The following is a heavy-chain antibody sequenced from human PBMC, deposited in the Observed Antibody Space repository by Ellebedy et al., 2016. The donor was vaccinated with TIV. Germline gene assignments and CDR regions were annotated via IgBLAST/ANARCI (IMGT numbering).Heavy chain of an antibody. V-gene: IGHV3-23*01. CDR1: GFTFSSYA. D-gene: IGHD4-17*01. CDR3: AKEGDRGTTVTTTFDY. J-gene: IGHJ4*02. Sequence: GGSLRLXCAASGFTFSSYAMSWIRQAPGKGLEWVSYISSSGSTIYYADSVKGRFTISRDNSKNTLYLQMNSLRAEDTAVYYCAKEGDRGTTVTTTFDYWGQGTLVTVSS. CDR2: ISSSGSTI.